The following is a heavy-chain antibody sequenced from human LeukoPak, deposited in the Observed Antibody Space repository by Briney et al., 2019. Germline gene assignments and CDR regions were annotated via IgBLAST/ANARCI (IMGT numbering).Heavy chain of an antibody. Sequence: SETLSLTCTVSGGSISSGGHSWSWIRQPPGKGLEWIGYIYHSGSTYYNPSLKSRVTISVDRSKNQFSLKLSSVTAADTAVYYCARVSTYYYDSSGYSDWFDPWGQGTLVTVSS. CDR2: IYHSGST. CDR1: GGSISSGGHS. D-gene: IGHD3-22*01. V-gene: IGHV4-30-2*01. J-gene: IGHJ5*02. CDR3: ARVSTYYYDSSGYSDWFDP.